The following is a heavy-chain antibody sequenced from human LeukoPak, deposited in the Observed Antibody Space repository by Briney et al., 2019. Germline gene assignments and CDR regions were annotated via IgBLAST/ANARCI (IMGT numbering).Heavy chain of an antibody. CDR3: AKLGRYQLPLDDY. CDR2: ISGSGDSP. CDR1: GFTFSTYT. J-gene: IGHJ4*02. D-gene: IGHD2-2*01. Sequence: GGSLRLSCAASGFTFSTYTMYWVRQAPGKGLEWVSDISGSGDSPYYAVSVKGRFTISRDNSRNTLYLQMSSLRADDTAVYYCAKLGRYQLPLDDYWGQGTLVTVSS. V-gene: IGHV3-23*01.